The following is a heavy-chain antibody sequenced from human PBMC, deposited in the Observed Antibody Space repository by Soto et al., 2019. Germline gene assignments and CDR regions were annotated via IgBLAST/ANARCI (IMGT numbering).Heavy chain of an antibody. J-gene: IGHJ4*02. CDR1: GFTFSNAW. CDR3: TTDPVTMIVVVPYSG. CDR2: IKSKTDGGTT. V-gene: IGHV3-15*07. D-gene: IGHD3-22*01. Sequence: PEGSLRLSCAASGFTFSNAWMNWVRQAPGKGLEWVGRIKSKTDGGTTDYAAPVKGRFTISRDDSKNTLYLQMNSLKTEDTAVYYCTTDPVTMIVVVPYSGWGQGTLVTVSS.